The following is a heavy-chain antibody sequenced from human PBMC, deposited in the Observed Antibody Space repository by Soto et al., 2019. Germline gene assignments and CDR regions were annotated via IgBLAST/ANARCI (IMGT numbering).Heavy chain of an antibody. D-gene: IGHD2-2*02. CDR2: IYYSGRT. J-gene: IGHJ3*02. CDR1: GGSISDYQ. V-gene: IGHV4-59*12. CDR3: ARVYPPADCSSTSCYTIAFDI. Sequence: SETLSLTCSISGGSISDYQWSWIRQPPGKGLEWIGYIYYSGRTNYNPSLKSRVTISLDTSTKQFSLRLRSVTAADTAVYYCARVYPPADCSSTSCYTIAFDIWGQGTMVTVSS.